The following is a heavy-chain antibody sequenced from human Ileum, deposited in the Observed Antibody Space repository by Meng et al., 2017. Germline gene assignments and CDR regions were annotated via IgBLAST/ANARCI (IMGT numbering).Heavy chain of an antibody. V-gene: IGHV6-1*01. Sequence: QVQLQQSGPGLVKPSATLSLTCAISGDCVSSYSASWNWLRPSPSRGLEWLGSTYYRSKWHNPSAEPVNGRISINPDTSKNQFSLHLNSVTPEDTAVYYCATWRFSYWGQGTLVTVSS. CDR2: TYYRSKWHN. CDR3: ATWRFSY. J-gene: IGHJ4*02. CDR1: GDCVSSYSAS.